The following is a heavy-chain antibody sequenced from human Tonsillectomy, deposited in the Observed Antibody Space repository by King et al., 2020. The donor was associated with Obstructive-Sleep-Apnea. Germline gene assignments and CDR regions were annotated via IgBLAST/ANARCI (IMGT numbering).Heavy chain of an antibody. Sequence: VQLVESGAEVKKPGASVKVSCKASGYTFTSYDINWVRQATGQGLEWMGWMNPNRGNTDYAQKFQGRVTMTRNTSISTAYMELSSLRSEDTAVYYCARRIVGATTSYNFDYWGQGTLVTVSS. J-gene: IGHJ4*02. CDR3: ARRIVGATTSYNFDY. V-gene: IGHV1-8*01. CDR1: GYTFTSYD. CDR2: MNPNRGNT. D-gene: IGHD1-26*01.